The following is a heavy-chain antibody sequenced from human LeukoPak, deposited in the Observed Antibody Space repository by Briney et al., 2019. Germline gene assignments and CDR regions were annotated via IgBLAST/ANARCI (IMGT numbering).Heavy chain of an antibody. V-gene: IGHV4-4*07. CDR1: GGSISSYY. D-gene: IGHD1-26*01. CDR2: IYTSGST. J-gene: IGHJ4*02. Sequence: SETLSLTCTVSGGSISSYYWSWIRQPAGKGLEWIGRIYTSGSTSYNPSLKSRVNISVDTSKSHFSLRLDSVTAADTAVYFCARRGRGLTATSFDYWGQGSLVTVSS. CDR3: ARRGRGLTATSFDY.